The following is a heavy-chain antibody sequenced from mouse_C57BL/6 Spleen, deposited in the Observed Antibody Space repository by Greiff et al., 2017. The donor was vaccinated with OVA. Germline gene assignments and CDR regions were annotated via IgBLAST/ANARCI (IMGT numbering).Heavy chain of an antibody. CDR1: GYAFSSYW. V-gene: IGHV1-80*01. CDR3: VRESIYYDYDGDY. D-gene: IGHD2-4*01. J-gene: IGHJ2*01. CDR2: IYPGDGDT. Sequence: QVQLQQSGAELVKPGASVKISCKASGYAFSSYWMNWVKQRPGKGLEWIGQIYPGDGDTNYNGKFKGKATLTADKSSSTAYMQLSSLTSEDYAVDFCVRESIYYDYDGDYWGQGTTLTVSS.